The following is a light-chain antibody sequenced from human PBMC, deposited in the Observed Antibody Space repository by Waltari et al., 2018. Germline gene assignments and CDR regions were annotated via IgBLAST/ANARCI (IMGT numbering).Light chain of an antibody. CDR2: EVS. V-gene: IGLV2-8*01. CDR1: SSDVGGYNY. J-gene: IGLJ3*02. CDR3: SSYAGSNNWV. Sequence: QSALTQPPSASGSPGQSVTISCTGTSSDVGGYNYVSWYQQHPGKAPKLMFYEVSKRPAGGPYRFSGSKCCDTASLTVSGLQAEDEADYYCSSYAGSNNWVFGGGTKLTVL.